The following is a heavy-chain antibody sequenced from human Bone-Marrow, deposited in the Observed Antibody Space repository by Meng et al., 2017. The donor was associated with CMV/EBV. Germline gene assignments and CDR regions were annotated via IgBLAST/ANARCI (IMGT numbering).Heavy chain of an antibody. J-gene: IGHJ6*02. Sequence: LRLSCTVSGGSISSGDYYWSWIRQPPGKGLEWIGYIYYSGSTYYNPSLKSRVTISVDTSRNQFSLRLSSVTAADTAVYYCARVQSDYSNPSDYYGMDVWGQGTTVTVSS. V-gene: IGHV4-30-4*08. CDR2: IYYSGST. CDR1: GGSISSGDYY. CDR3: ARVQSDYSNPSDYYGMDV. D-gene: IGHD4-11*01.